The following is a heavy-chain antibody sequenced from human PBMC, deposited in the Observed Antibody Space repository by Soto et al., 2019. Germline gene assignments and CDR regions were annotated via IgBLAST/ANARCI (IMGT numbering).Heavy chain of an antibody. CDR2: ISSSSSYI. CDR3: ARAGDFWSGYSYWFDP. Sequence: EVQLVESGGGLVKPGGSLRLSCAASGFTFSSYSMNWVRQAPGKGLEWVSSISSSSSYIYYADSVKGRFTISRDNAKNSLYLQMNSLRAEDTAVYYCARAGDFWSGYSYWFDPWGQGTLVTVSS. J-gene: IGHJ5*02. D-gene: IGHD3-3*01. CDR1: GFTFSSYS. V-gene: IGHV3-21*01.